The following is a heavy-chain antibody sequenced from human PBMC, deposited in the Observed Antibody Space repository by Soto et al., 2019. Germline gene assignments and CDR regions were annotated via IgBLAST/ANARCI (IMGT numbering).Heavy chain of an antibody. Sequence: QLVESGGGSVQPGRSLRLSCAPSGFTVRSYEMNWVRQAPGKGLEWVSYISVSGTMRFYADAVKGRFTISRDNTKKILYLQMNRLRAEDTSLYYCATAGLTGTVWGQGTTVTVSS. CDR3: ATAGLTGTV. J-gene: IGHJ6*02. D-gene: IGHD3-9*01. V-gene: IGHV3-48*03. CDR1: GFTVRSYE. CDR2: ISVSGTMR.